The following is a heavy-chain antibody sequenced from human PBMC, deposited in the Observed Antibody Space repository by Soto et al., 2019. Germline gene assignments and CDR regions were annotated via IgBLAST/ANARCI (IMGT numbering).Heavy chain of an antibody. V-gene: IGHV3-23*01. CDR3: AKRRPGDGMDV. CDR1: GLSFNNFA. Sequence: QLLESGGGLGQPGGSLTLSCEASGLSFNNFAMSWVRQPPGKGLEWVSTITATGATTFYADSVKGRFTISRDKSRNTLSLQLSSLIVEDTAVYYCAKRRPGDGMDVWGQGATVTVSS. J-gene: IGHJ6*02. CDR2: ITATGATT.